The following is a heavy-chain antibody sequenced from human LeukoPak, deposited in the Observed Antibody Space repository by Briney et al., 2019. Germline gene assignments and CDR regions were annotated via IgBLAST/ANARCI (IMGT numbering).Heavy chain of an antibody. V-gene: IGHV3-66*01. Sequence: GGSLRLSCAASGFTVSSNYMSWVRQAPGKGLEWVSVIYSGGSTYYADSVKGRFTISRDNSKNTLYLQMNSLRAEDTAAYYCARGENTAMVTDYGMDVWGQGTTVTVSS. CDR2: IYSGGST. D-gene: IGHD5-18*01. CDR3: ARGENTAMVTDYGMDV. J-gene: IGHJ6*02. CDR1: GFTVSSNY.